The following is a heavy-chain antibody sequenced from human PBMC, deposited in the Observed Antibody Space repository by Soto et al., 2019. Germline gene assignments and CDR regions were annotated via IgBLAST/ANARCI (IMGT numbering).Heavy chain of an antibody. D-gene: IGHD3-22*01. J-gene: IGHJ4*02. V-gene: IGHV6-1*01. Sequence: SQTLSLTCAISGDSVSSNSAALNWIRRSPSRGPEWLGRTYYRSKWYNDYAVSVKSRITINPDTSKNQFSLQLNSVTPEDTAVYYCARDPDSSGYYVLFDYWGQGTLVTVSS. CDR3: ARDPDSSGYYVLFDY. CDR1: GDSVSSNSAA. CDR2: TYYRSKWYN.